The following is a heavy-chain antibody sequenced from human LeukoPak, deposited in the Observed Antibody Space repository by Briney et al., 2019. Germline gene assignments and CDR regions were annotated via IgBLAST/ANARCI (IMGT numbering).Heavy chain of an antibody. D-gene: IGHD3-16*02. CDR2: INHRGST. Sequence: PSETLSLTCAVYGGSFSGYYWSWIRQPPGKGLEWIGEINHRGSTNYNPSLKSRVTISVDTSKNQFSLKLSSVTAADTAVYYCARAPYDYVWGSYRSSGYYYYGMDVWGQGTTVTVSS. CDR3: ARAPYDYVWGSYRSSGYYYYGMDV. CDR1: GGSFSGYY. J-gene: IGHJ6*02. V-gene: IGHV4-34*01.